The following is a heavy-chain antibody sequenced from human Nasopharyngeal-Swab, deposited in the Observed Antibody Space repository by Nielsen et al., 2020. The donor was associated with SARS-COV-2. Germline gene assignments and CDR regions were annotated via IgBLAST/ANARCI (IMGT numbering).Heavy chain of an antibody. V-gene: IGHV4-34*01. CDR1: GGSLSGYY. J-gene: IGHJ4*02. Sequence: SQTLSLTCAVFGGSLSGYYWSWIRQPPGKGLEWIGEINHSGSTNYNPSLKSRVTMSVDTSKNQFSLKLSSVTAADTAVYYCARSYSSGWYRTIIDYWGQGTLVTVSS. D-gene: IGHD6-19*01. CDR3: ARSYSSGWYRTIIDY. CDR2: INHSGST.